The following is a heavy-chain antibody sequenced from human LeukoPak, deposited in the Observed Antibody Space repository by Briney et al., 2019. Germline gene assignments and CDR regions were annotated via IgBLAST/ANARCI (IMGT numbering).Heavy chain of an antibody. CDR1: GFTLSSYS. J-gene: IGHJ6*03. CDR3: AVLGCDCWSGSKDYYYMDV. Sequence: GSLTLSCAAYGFTLSSYSMKWQRQAQGKGLEGGSNISSSSSTVYYADSVKGSITTSRDNANNSLYLQMLSLRAEDTTVYYCAVLGCDCWSGSKDYYYMDVWGKGTTVTVSS. D-gene: IGHD3-3*01. V-gene: IGHV3-48*01. CDR2: ISSSSSTV.